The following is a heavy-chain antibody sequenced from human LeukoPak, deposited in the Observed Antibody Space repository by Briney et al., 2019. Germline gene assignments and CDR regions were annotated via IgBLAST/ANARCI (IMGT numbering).Heavy chain of an antibody. D-gene: IGHD2-2*01. Sequence: SETLSLTCTVSGGSISDYYWSWIRQPPGKGLEWIGYIYYTGSTNYNPSLKSRVTISVDTSNNQFSLKLSSVTAADTAVYYCARTLPAEHYFDYWGQGTLVTVSS. V-gene: IGHV4-59*01. CDR2: IYYTGST. CDR3: ARTLPAEHYFDY. CDR1: GGSISDYY. J-gene: IGHJ4*02.